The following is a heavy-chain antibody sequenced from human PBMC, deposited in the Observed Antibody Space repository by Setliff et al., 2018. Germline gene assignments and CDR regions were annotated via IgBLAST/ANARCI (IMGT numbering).Heavy chain of an antibody. CDR1: GFTFSYYA. J-gene: IGHJ6*03. CDR2: IYSTGRTT. CDR3: ATSPPLYYYYYYYMDV. Sequence: GGSLRLSCAASGFTFSYYAMTWVRQAPGKGLEWVSIIYSTGRTTYSADSGKGRFTISRDNAKNSLYLQMNSLRAEDTAVYYCATSPPLYYYYYYYMDVWGKGTTVTVSS. V-gene: IGHV3-23*05.